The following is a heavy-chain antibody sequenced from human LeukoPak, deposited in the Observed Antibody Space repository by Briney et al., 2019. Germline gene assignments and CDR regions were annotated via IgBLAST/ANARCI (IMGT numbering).Heavy chain of an antibody. CDR1: GRSINKNAYY. CDR3: ARLSLVRGVVRWFDP. V-gene: IGHV4-31*11. D-gene: IGHD3-10*01. Sequence: SQTLFLTCAGSGRSINKNAYYWSWIRQHPGKGLEWIGDIYFSGNTRNNPSLKSRLAISVDTSKNQFSLKLTTVIVADTAVYYCARLSLVRGVVRWFDPWGQGTLVTVSS. CDR2: IYFSGNT. J-gene: IGHJ5*02.